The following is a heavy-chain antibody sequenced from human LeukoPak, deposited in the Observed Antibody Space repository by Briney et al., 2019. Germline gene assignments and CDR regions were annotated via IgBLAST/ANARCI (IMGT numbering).Heavy chain of an antibody. CDR1: GGTFSSYA. D-gene: IGHD3-22*01. V-gene: IGHV1-69*13. J-gene: IGHJ4*02. CDR3: ARVYDSSGYYPYFDY. CDR2: IIPILGTA. Sequence: SVKVSCKASGGTFSSYAISWVRQAPGQGLEWMGGIIPILGTANYAQEFQGRVTITADESTSTAYMELSSLRSEDTAVYYCARVYDSSGYYPYFDYWGQGTLVTVSS.